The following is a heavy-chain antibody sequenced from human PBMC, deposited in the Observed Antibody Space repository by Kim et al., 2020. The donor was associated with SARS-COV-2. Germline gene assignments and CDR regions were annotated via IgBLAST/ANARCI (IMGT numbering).Heavy chain of an antibody. CDR2: T. Sequence: TDYNPAHESRVTVSLDTSKNQFSLRLTSVTAADTAVYYCARRMYATGWFGRWGQGILVTVSS. J-gene: IGHJ4*02. CDR3: ARRMYATGWFGR. D-gene: IGHD2-8*01. V-gene: IGHV4-59*01.